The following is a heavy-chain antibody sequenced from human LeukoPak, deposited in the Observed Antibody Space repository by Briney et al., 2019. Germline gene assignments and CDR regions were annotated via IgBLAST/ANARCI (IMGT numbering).Heavy chain of an antibody. CDR3: AKGGWLEY. CDR2: ISYDGSNK. D-gene: IGHD6-19*01. Sequence: GGSLRLSCAASGFTFSSYGMHWVRQAPGKGLEWVAVISYDGSNKYYADSVKGRFTISRDNSKNTLYLQMNSLRAEDTAVYYCAKGGWLEYWGQGTLVTVSS. CDR1: GFTFSSYG. J-gene: IGHJ4*02. V-gene: IGHV3-30*18.